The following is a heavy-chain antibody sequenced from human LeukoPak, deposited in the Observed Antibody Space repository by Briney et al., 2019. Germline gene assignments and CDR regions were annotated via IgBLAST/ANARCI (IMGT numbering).Heavy chain of an antibody. V-gene: IGHV3-53*01. Sequence: PGGPLRLSCAASGFTVSSNYMSWVRQAPGKGLEWVSVIYSGGSTYYADSVKGRFTISRDNSKNTLYLQMNSLRAEDTAVYYCARGRESSWELLGYWGQGTLVTVSS. CDR1: GFTVSSNY. CDR3: ARGRESSWELLGY. D-gene: IGHD1-26*01. J-gene: IGHJ4*02. CDR2: IYSGGST.